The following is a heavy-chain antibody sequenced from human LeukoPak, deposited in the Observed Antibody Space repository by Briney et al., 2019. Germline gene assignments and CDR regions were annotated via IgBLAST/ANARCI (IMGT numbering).Heavy chain of an antibody. Sequence: ASVKVSCKASGYTFATYGITWVRQAPGQGLEWMGWISAYNGNTNFAQKFQGRVTMTTDTSTSTAYMELMSLRSDDTAVYYCARGPSLAVAAHPIYWYFDLWGRGTLVTVSS. V-gene: IGHV1-18*01. CDR1: GYTFATYG. J-gene: IGHJ2*01. D-gene: IGHD6-19*01. CDR3: ARGPSLAVAAHPIYWYFDL. CDR2: ISAYNGNT.